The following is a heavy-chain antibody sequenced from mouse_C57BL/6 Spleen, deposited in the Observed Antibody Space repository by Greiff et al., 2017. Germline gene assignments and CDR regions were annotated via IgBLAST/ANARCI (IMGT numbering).Heavy chain of an antibody. J-gene: IGHJ2*01. CDR3: VPKGGSYNFDD. V-gene: IGHV1-84*01. CDR2: IYPGSGDT. CDR1: GYTFTDYY. D-gene: IGHD1-1*02. Sequence: QVQLQQSGAELVKPGASVKMSCKASGYTFTDYYMHWVKQRPGQGLEWIGWIYPGSGDTEYDEKFQGKATLTVDTSSSTAYMQLSSLTSGDSAVYYCVPKGGSYNFDDWGKGTTLTVSS.